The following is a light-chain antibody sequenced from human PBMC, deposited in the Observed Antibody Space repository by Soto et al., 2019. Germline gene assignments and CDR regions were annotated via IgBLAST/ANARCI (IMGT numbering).Light chain of an antibody. CDR3: CSYAGSSTWV. CDR1: SSDVGSYNL. V-gene: IGLV2-23*01. Sequence: QSVLTQPASVFGSPGQSITISCTGTSSDVGSYNLVSWYQQHPGKAPKLMIYEGSKRPSGVSNRFSGSKSGNTASLTISGLQAEDEADYYCCSYAGSSTWVFGGGTKVTVL. CDR2: EGS. J-gene: IGLJ3*02.